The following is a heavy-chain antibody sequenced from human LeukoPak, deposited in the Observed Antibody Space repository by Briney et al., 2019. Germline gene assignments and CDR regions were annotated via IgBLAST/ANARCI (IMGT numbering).Heavy chain of an antibody. CDR1: GFNFKNDA. J-gene: IGHJ5*02. D-gene: IGHD3-10*01. CDR2: IDHTGGST. V-gene: IGHV3-64*01. Sequence: GGSLRLSCVASGFNFKNDALHWVRQAPGKGLEYVSAIDHTGGSTYYANSVKGRFTISRDNSNNVLYLQVGSLRVEDTAVYYCARDPVRTIQGSAGKNWFDPWGQGTLVTVSS. CDR3: ARDPVRTIQGSAGKNWFDP.